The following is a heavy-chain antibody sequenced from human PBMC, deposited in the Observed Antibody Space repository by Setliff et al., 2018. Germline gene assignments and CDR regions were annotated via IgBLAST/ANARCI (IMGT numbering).Heavy chain of an antibody. CDR3: AGPFDVGLYPRPIDGLDL. CDR2: ISPNSGGR. CDR1: GYIFRDYY. Sequence: AASVKVSCKASGYIFRDYYIHWVRQAPGQGLEWMGWISPNSGGREYAEAFQGRVTMTGDTSIRTAFMELSGLTSDDTAVYYCAGPFDVGLYPRPIDGLDLWGQGTRVTVSS. J-gene: IGHJ3*01. V-gene: IGHV1-2*02. D-gene: IGHD3-9*01.